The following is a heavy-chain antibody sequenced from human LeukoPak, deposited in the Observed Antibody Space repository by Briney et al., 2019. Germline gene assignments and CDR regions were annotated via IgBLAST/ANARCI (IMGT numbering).Heavy chain of an antibody. D-gene: IGHD3-10*01. CDR3: ARGRYYGSRPFDY. CDR1: DDSISSSISNYY. J-gene: IGHJ4*02. CDR2: IHYTGST. Sequence: SETLSLTCTVSDDSISSSISNYYWSWIRQPPGKGLEWIGYIHYTGSTNYNPSLKSRVTISVDTSKNQFSLKLSSVTVADTAVYYCARGRYYGSRPFDYWGQGTLVTVSS. V-gene: IGHV4-61*05.